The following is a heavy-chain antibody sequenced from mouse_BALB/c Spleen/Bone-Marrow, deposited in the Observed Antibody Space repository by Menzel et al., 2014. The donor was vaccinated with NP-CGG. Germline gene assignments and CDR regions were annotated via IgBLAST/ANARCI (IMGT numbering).Heavy chain of an antibody. CDR1: RFTFSDYY. CDR2: ISNGGGST. Sequence: VQLKESGGGLVQPGGSLKLSCATSRFTFSDYYMYWVRQTPEKRLEWVAYISNGGGSTYYPDTVKGRFTISRDNAKNTLYLQMSRLKSEDTAMYYCARGGIYYGMDYWGQGTSVSVSS. J-gene: IGHJ4*01. CDR3: ARGGIYYGMDY. V-gene: IGHV5-12*02.